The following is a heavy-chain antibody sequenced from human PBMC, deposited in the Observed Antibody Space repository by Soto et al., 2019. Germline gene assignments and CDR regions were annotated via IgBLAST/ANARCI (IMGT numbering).Heavy chain of an antibody. J-gene: IGHJ4*02. D-gene: IGHD1-20*01. CDR1: GDSFTGYW. CDR3: AARYGL. Sequence: GESRKTSSKGSGDSFTGYWISWVRQMPGKGLEWMGRIDPSDYYTNYSPSFQGHVTISADKSISTAYLQWSSLKASDTAMCCCAARYGLWVQGPLVTVSS. CDR2: IDPSDYYT. V-gene: IGHV5-10-1*01.